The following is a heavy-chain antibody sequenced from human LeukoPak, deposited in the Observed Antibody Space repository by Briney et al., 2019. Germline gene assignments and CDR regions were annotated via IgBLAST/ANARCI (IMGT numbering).Heavy chain of an antibody. V-gene: IGHV3-30*18. D-gene: IGHD2-21*02. CDR3: AKVPNPTYCGGDCYPDY. J-gene: IGHJ4*02. CDR1: GFTFSSYG. CDR2: ISYDGSNK. Sequence: GGSLRLSCAASGFTFSSYGMHWVRQAPGKGLEWVAIISYDGSNKYYADSVKGRFTISGDNSKNTLYLQVNSLRAEDTAVYYCAKVPNPTYCGGDCYPDYWGQGTLVTVSS.